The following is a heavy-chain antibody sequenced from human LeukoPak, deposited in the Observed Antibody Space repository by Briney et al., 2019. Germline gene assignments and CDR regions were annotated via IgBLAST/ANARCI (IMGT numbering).Heavy chain of an antibody. CDR2: IKQDESKR. V-gene: IGHV3-7*01. CDR3: AREASLYCSGNDCYWAFDR. Sequence: SGGSLRLSCAASGCTFSDHWMSWVRQAPGKGLEWVANIKQDESKRYYVGSVKGRFTISRDNAKNSLYLQINSLRAEDTAVYYCAREASLYCSGNDCYWAFDRWGQGTLVTVSS. CDR1: GCTFSDHW. J-gene: IGHJ5*02. D-gene: IGHD2-15*01.